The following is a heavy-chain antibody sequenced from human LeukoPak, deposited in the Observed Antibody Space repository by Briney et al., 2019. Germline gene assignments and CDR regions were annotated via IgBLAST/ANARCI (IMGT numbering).Heavy chain of an antibody. CDR3: ARDRSSYGSGNFDY. CDR1: GYTFTSYG. J-gene: IGHJ4*02. D-gene: IGHD3-10*01. Sequence: ASVKVSCKASGYTFTSYGISWVRQAPGQGLEWMGWISAYNGYTNYAQKLQGRVTMTTDTSTSTAYMELRSLRSDDTAVYYCARDRSSYGSGNFDYWGQGTLVTVSS. V-gene: IGHV1-18*01. CDR2: ISAYNGYT.